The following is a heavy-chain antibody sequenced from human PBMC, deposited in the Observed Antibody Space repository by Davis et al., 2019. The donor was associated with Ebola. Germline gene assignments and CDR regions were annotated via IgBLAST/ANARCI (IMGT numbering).Heavy chain of an antibody. Sequence: GESLKISCAASGFTFSSYSMNWVRQAPGKGLEWVSSISSSGTYIYYVDSVKGRFTVSRDNAKNSLSLQMNSLRAEDTAVYYCARDQQIYCLRGYCYSDYWGQGTLVTVSS. CDR2: ISSSGTYI. D-gene: IGHD5/OR15-5a*01. CDR1: GFTFSSYS. CDR3: ARDQQIYCLRGYCYSDY. V-gene: IGHV3-21*01. J-gene: IGHJ4*02.